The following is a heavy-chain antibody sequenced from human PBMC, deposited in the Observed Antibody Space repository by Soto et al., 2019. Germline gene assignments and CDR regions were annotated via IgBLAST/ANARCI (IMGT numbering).Heavy chain of an antibody. Sequence: ASVKVSCKASGYIFTGYYMHWVRQAPGQGLEWMGWINPNSGDTNYTQKFQGWVTMTRDTSISTAYMELSRLRSDDTDVYYCATSRISIAVAGETEYYFDYWGQGTPVTVSS. CDR2: INPNSGDT. CDR1: GYIFTGYY. D-gene: IGHD6-19*01. CDR3: ATSRISIAVAGETEYYFDY. V-gene: IGHV1-2*04. J-gene: IGHJ4*02.